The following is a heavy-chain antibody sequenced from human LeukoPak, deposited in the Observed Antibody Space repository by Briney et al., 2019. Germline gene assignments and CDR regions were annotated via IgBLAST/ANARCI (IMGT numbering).Heavy chain of an antibody. CDR2: IYYSGST. J-gene: IGHJ3*01. Sequence: SETLSLTCTVSGGSISSGDYYWSWIRQPPGKGLEWIGYIYYSGSTYYNPSLKSRVTISVDTSKNQVSLKLSSVTAADTAVYYCARERHSSGYYDPWGQGTMVTVSS. CDR1: GGSISSGDYY. D-gene: IGHD3-22*01. CDR3: ARERHSSGYYDP. V-gene: IGHV4-30-4*01.